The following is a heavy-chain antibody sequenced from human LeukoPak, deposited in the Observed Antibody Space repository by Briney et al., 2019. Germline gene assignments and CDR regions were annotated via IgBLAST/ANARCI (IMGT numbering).Heavy chain of an antibody. CDR2: IKQDGSEK. CDR1: GFTFSSYW. V-gene: IGHV3-7*01. D-gene: IGHD3-22*01. Sequence: PGGSLRLSCAASGFTFSSYWMSWVRQAPGKGLEWVANIKQDGSEKYYVDSVKGRFTISRDNAKNSLYLQMNSLRAEDTAVYYCARDPWGYYDSSGYYSYDAFDIWGQGTMVTVSS. CDR3: ARDPWGYYDSSGYYSYDAFDI. J-gene: IGHJ3*02.